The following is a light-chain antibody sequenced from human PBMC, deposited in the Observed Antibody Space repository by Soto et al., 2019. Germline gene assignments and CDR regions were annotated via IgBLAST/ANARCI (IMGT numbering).Light chain of an antibody. CDR3: LLYYGGTLWV. CDR2: STT. J-gene: IGLJ3*02. Sequence: QSVVTQEPSLTVSPGGTVTLTCASSAGAVTSASYANWFQQKPGQAPRPLIYSTTNKHSKTPARFSGSLLGGKAALTLSGVQPEDEAHYYCLLYYGGTLWVFGGGTKLTVL. V-gene: IGLV7-43*01. CDR1: AGAVTSASY.